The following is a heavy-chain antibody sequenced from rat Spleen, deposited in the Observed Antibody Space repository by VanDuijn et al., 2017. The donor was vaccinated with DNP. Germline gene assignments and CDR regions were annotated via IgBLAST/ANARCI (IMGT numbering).Heavy chain of an antibody. J-gene: IGHJ2*01. D-gene: IGHD1-1*01. V-gene: IGHV2-30*01. CDR1: GFSLTNHH. CDR3: ARDGQWDYLDY. CDR2: VWIGGTT. Sequence: QVQLKESGPGLVQPSQTLSLACTVSGFSLTNHHVHWVRQPSGKGLEWMGVVWIGGTTHISSIFKSRVSISRDTSKSQVFLKVNSLQPEDTATYYCARDGQWDYLDYWGQGIMVTVAS.